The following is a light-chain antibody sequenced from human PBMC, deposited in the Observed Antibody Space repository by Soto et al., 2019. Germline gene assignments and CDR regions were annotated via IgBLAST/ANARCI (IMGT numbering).Light chain of an antibody. CDR3: QQYGSSPLFT. Sequence: EIVLTQSPGTLSLSPGERATLSCRASQSVSSGYLAWYQQKPGHPPRLLIYGASSRGTGITDKFSGSGSGTDFTLTISRLEPEDFAVYYCQQYGSSPLFTFGPGTKVDIK. CDR2: GAS. J-gene: IGKJ3*01. V-gene: IGKV3-20*01. CDR1: QSVSSGY.